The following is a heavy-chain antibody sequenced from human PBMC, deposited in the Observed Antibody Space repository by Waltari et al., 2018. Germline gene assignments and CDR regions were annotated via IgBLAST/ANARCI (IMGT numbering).Heavy chain of an antibody. CDR2: IYHSGST. V-gene: IGHV4-38-2*02. CDR3: ARDYGDERGYWYFDL. D-gene: IGHD4-17*01. CDR1: GYSISSGYY. J-gene: IGHJ2*01. Sequence: QVQLQESGPGLVKPSETLSLTCAVSGYSISSGYYWGWIRQPPGKGLEWIGSIYHSGSTYYNPSLKSRVTISVDTSKNQFSLKLSSVTAADTAVYYCARDYGDERGYWYFDLWGRGTLVTVSS.